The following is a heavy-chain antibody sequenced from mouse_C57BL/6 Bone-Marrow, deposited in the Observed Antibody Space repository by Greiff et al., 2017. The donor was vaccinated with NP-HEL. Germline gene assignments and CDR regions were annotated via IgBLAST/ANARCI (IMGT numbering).Heavy chain of an antibody. D-gene: IGHD2-3*01. CDR1: GYTFTSYG. J-gene: IGHJ3*01. CDR3: AREGYYCTLFAY. CDR2: IYPRSGNT. V-gene: IGHV1-81*01. Sequence: QVQLQQSGAELARPGASVKLSCKASGYTFTSYGISWVKQRTGQGLEWIGEIYPRSGNTYYNEKLKGKATLTADKSSSTAYMELRSLTSVYSAVYFCAREGYYCTLFAYWGQGPLVTFSA.